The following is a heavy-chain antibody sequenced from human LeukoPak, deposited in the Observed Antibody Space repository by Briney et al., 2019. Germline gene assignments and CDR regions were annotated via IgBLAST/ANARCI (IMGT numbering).Heavy chain of an antibody. J-gene: IGHJ6*02. V-gene: IGHV4-59*01. CDR3: ATEVAPSDHYYYYGMDV. Sequence: SETLSLTCTVSGGSISSNYWSWVRQPPGKGLEWIGYIHYSGRTNYNPSLKSRVTISVDTSKNQFSLKLSSVTAADAAVYYCATEVAPSDHYYYYGMDVWGQGTTVTVSS. D-gene: IGHD5-12*01. CDR1: GGSISSNY. CDR2: IHYSGRT.